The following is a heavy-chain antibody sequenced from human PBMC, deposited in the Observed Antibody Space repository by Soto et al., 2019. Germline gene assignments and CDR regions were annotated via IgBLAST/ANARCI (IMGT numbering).Heavy chain of an antibody. V-gene: IGHV4-59*01. J-gene: IGHJ4*02. Sequence: SETLSLTCTVPGGSISSYYWSWIRQPPGKGLEWIGYIYYSGSTNYNPSLKSRVTISVDTSKNQFSLKLSSVTAADTAVYYCARAGYDFWSGDKAYFDYWGQGTLVTVSS. CDR1: GGSISSYY. D-gene: IGHD3-3*01. CDR3: ARAGYDFWSGDKAYFDY. CDR2: IYYSGST.